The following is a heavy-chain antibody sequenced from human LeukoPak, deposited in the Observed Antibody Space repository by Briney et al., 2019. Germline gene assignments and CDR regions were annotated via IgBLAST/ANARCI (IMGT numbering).Heavy chain of an antibody. CDR1: GYTFSSYS. CDR3: ARASDCSDGSCYSDY. Sequence: ASVKVSCKASGYTFSSYSISWVRQAPGQGLEWMGWISAYNGNTIYAQKVKGRVTMTTDTSTSTAYMELRSLTSDATAVYYCARASDCSDGSCYSDYWGQGTLVTVSS. CDR2: ISAYNGNT. J-gene: IGHJ4*02. D-gene: IGHD2-15*01. V-gene: IGHV1-18*01.